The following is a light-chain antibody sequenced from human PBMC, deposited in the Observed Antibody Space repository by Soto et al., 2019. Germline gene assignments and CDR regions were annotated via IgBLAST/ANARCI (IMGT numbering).Light chain of an antibody. CDR3: QQYNNWPPVT. CDR1: QSVSSN. Sequence: EIVMTQSPATLSVSPGERATLSCRASQSVSSNLAWYQQKPGQAPRLLIYGASTRATGIPARFSGSGSGTEFTLPISSLQSEDFAVYYCQQYNNWPPVTVGQGTKVEIK. V-gene: IGKV3-15*01. CDR2: GAS. J-gene: IGKJ1*01.